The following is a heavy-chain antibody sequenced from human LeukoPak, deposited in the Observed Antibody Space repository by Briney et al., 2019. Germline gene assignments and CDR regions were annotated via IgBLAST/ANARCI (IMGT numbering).Heavy chain of an antibody. V-gene: IGHV4-34*01. CDR3: ARGQYYYDSSGPREAFDI. Sequence: SETLSLTCAVYGGSFSGYYWSWIRQPPGKGLEWIGEINHSGSTNYNPSLKSRVTISVDTSKNQFSLKLSSVTAADTAVYYCARGQYYYDSSGPREAFDIWGQGTMVTVSS. J-gene: IGHJ3*02. D-gene: IGHD3-22*01. CDR1: GGSFSGYY. CDR2: INHSGST.